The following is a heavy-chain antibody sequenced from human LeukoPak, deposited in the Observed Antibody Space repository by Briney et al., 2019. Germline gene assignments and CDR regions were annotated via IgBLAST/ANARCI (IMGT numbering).Heavy chain of an antibody. V-gene: IGHV4-59*01. D-gene: IGHD3-22*01. CDR2: IYYSGST. CDR3: ARGDYYDSSGYYY. CDR1: GGSISSYY. J-gene: IGHJ4*02. Sequence: SETLSLTCTVSGGSISSYYWSWIRQPPGKGLEWIGYIYYSGSTNYNPSLKSRVTISVDTSKNQFPLKLSSVTAADTAVYYCARGDYYDSSGYYYWGQGTLVTVSS.